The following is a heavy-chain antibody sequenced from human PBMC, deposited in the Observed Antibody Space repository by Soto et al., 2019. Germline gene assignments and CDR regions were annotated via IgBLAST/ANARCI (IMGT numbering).Heavy chain of an antibody. Sequence: GWSLRLSCAASGFTCSSYAMCWVRQAPGKGLECVSAISGSGGTTYYADSVQGRFTISRDNYKNTLYLQMNSLRAEDTAVYYCAKGALSCGWYCGQGTRVTVST. J-gene: IGHJ4*02. D-gene: IGHD6-19*01. CDR1: GFTCSSYA. CDR2: ISGSGGTT. V-gene: IGHV3-23*01. CDR3: AKGALSCGWY.